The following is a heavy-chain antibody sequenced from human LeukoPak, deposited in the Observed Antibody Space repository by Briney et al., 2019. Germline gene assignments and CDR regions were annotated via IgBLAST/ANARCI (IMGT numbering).Heavy chain of an antibody. CDR1: GGSISSSSYY. D-gene: IGHD1-14*01. CDR2: IYYSGST. CDR3: ARGRIRYNHPQQPGGYWFDP. J-gene: IGHJ5*02. V-gene: IGHV4-39*07. Sequence: SETLSLTCTVSGGSISSSSYYWGWIRQPPGKGLEWIGSIYYSGSTYYNPSLKSRVTISVDTSKNQFSLKLSSVTAADTAVYYCARGRIRYNHPQQPGGYWFDPWGQGTLVTVSS.